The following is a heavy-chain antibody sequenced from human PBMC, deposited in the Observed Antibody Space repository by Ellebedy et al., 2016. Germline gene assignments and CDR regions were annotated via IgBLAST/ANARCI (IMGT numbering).Heavy chain of an antibody. CDR2: ISSSSSYI. CDR1: GFTFSSYS. J-gene: IGHJ4*02. V-gene: IGHV3-21*01. D-gene: IGHD3-9*01. CDR3: TTDGRNYDILTGYDY. Sequence: GESLKISXAASGFTFSSYSMNWVRQAPGKGLEWVSSISSSSSYIYYADSVKGRFTISRDNAKNSLYLQMNSLRAEDTAVYYCTTDGRNYDILTGYDYWGQGTLVTVSS.